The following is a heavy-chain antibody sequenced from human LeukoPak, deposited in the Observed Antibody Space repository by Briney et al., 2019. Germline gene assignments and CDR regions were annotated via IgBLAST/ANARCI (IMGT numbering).Heavy chain of an antibody. J-gene: IGHJ4*02. CDR1: GGTISDTNW. CDR2: ISLAGQT. V-gene: IGHV4-4*02. CDR3: SRESWPFCPFVY. Sequence: PSGTLSLTCGVSGGTISDTNWWRWVRQPPGQGLAWIGEISLAGQTNYNPPLNGRVTISLDKSSNQLSLLLESVTCPGPATYFCSRESWPFCPFVYWGQGTLVIVSS.